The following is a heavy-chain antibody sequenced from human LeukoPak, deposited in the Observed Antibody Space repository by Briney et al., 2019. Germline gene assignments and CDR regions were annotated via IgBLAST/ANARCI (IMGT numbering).Heavy chain of an antibody. CDR3: ARFGDPSTTLDH. D-gene: IGHD3-16*01. Sequence: GGSLRLSCAVSGFTFSNTWMNWVRQAPGRGLEWVANIKTDGSKKYYADSVKGRFTISRDNAESSLYLQMNSLRAEDTAVYYCARFGDPSTTLDHWGQGTRVTVSS. CDR2: IKTDGSKK. J-gene: IGHJ4*02. CDR1: GFTFSNTW. V-gene: IGHV3-7*01.